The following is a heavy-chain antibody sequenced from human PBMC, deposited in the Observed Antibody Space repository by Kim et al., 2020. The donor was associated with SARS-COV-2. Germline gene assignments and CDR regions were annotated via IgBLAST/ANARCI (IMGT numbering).Heavy chain of an antibody. Sequence: GGSLRLSCTASGFTFRDFSMSWFRQAPGKGLEWVGFIRSKAYGGTTEYAASVEGRFTISRDDSKSIAYLQMNSLKTEDTAVYFCTRIIGGYSYGYLGWFDPWGQGTLVTVSS. CDR1: GFTFRDFS. V-gene: IGHV3-49*03. CDR2: IRSKAYGGTT. J-gene: IGHJ5*02. D-gene: IGHD5-18*01. CDR3: TRIIGGYSYGYLGWFDP.